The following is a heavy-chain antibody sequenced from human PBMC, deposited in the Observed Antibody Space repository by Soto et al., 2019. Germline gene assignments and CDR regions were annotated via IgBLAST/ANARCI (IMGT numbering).Heavy chain of an antibody. CDR3: ARGGWYCGGDCYLNWFDP. Sequence: SETLSLTCTVSGGSISSYYWSWIRQPPGKGLEWIGYIYYSGSTNYNPSLKSRVTISVDTSKNQFSLKLSSVTAADTAVYYCARGGWYCGGDCYLNWFDPWGQGTLVTVSS. D-gene: IGHD2-21*02. J-gene: IGHJ5*02. CDR2: IYYSGST. CDR1: GGSISSYY. V-gene: IGHV4-59*08.